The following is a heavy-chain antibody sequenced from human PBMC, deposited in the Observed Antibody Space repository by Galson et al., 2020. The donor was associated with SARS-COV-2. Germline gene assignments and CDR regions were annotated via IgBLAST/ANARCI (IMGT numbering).Heavy chain of an antibody. J-gene: IGHJ6*03. CDR2: VNVGENT. V-gene: IGHV4-34*01. D-gene: IGHD3-10*01. CDR1: GGSFSGYS. CDR3: ARGHRGVVPSPVLGLGPFYSYYYMDV. Sequence: SETLSLTCAVYGGSFSGYSWTWIRLPPGKGLEWIGEVNVGENTNYSPSLRSRVTISVDTSKNQFSLNLRSVTAADTALYYCARGHRGVVPSPVLGLGPFYSYYYMDVWAKGTTVTVSS.